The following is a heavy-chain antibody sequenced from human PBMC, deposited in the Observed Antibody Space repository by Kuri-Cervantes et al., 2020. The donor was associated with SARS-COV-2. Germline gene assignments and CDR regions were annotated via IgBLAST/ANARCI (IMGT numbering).Heavy chain of an antibody. Sequence: SCTVSVESISSSRYYWGWIRQPPGKGLEWIGSIYYSGSTYYNPSLKSRVTISVDTSKNQFSLKLSSVTAAGTAVYYCAREQGGYYMDVWGRGTMVTVSS. D-gene: IGHD3-16*01. V-gene: IGHV4-39*07. CDR3: AREQGGYYMDV. CDR2: IYYSGST. CDR1: VESISSSRYY. J-gene: IGHJ6*03.